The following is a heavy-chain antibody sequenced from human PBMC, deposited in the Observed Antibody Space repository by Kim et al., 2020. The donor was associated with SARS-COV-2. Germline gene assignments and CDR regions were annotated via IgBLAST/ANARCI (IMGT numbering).Heavy chain of an antibody. D-gene: IGHD6-19*01. CDR1: GFMFNSYA. Sequence: GGSLRLSCAASGFMFNSYAMNWVRQAPEKGLEWVSVITNSGGTYYADSVKGRFTISRDNSKNTVYLQMNSLRVEDSAIYYCVKGAGGWLTWFDPWGQGTLVTVSS. J-gene: IGHJ5*02. CDR2: ITNSGGT. CDR3: VKGAGGWLTWFDP. V-gene: IGHV3-23*01.